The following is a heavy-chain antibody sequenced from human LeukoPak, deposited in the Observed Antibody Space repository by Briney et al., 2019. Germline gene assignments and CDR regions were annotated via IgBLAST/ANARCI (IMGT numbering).Heavy chain of an antibody. J-gene: IGHJ4*02. V-gene: IGHV3-23*01. D-gene: IGHD4-17*01. Sequence: AGGSLRLSCAASGLTFSNYAMNWVRQASGKGLEWVSGITDSGRKTYYADYVKGRFGISRDNSKNTVYLQMSDLRAEDTAVYYCAKITKATTPNYWGQGTLVTVSS. CDR3: AKITKATTPNY. CDR2: ITDSGRKT. CDR1: GLTFSNYA.